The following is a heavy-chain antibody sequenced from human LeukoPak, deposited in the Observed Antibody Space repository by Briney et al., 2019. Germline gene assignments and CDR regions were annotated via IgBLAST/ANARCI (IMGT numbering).Heavy chain of an antibody. Sequence: PGGSLRLSCAASGFTLNNYAMSWVRQAPGKGLEWVSVISAGGGSTLYADSVKGRFTISRDNSKNTLYLQMNSLRAEDTAVYYCAKVVDMVRGPIDYWGQGTLVIVSS. J-gene: IGHJ4*02. CDR3: AKVVDMVRGPIDY. CDR2: ISAGGGST. V-gene: IGHV3-23*01. D-gene: IGHD3-10*01. CDR1: GFTLNNYA.